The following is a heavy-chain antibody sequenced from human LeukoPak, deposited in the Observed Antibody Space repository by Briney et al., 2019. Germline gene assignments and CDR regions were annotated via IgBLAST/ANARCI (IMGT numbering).Heavy chain of an antibody. CDR3: AKAPPIGYCSSTTCYFDY. J-gene: IGHJ4*02. D-gene: IGHD2-2*01. V-gene: IGHV3-23*01. Sequence: GGSLRLYCAVSGFTFSSYAMSWVRQAPGKGLEWVSAISVSGDTTYYADSVKGRFTISRDNSKNTLYLQMNSLRAEDTALYYCAKAPPIGYCSSTTCYFDYWGQGTLVTVSS. CDR1: GFTFSSYA. CDR2: ISVSGDTT.